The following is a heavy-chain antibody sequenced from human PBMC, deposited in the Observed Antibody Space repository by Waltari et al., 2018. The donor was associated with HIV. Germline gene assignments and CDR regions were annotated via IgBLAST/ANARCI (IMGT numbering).Heavy chain of an antibody. CDR2: LYYSGTT. J-gene: IGHJ4*02. CDR1: GDSIDGSVFH. CDR3: ARHGTTANFAF. Sequence: QVQLQESGPGLVKPSETLSLTCSVSGDSIDGSVFHWGWIRQSPGKGLEWIGSLYYSGTTVFPPSLKSLFTISVDASKNRFSLNLSSVTAADTAVYYCARHGTTANFAFWGQGTLVTVSS. D-gene: IGHD4-17*01. V-gene: IGHV4-39*01.